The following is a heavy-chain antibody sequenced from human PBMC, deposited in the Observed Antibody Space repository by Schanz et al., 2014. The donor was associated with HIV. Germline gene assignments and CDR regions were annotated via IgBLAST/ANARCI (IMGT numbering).Heavy chain of an antibody. CDR3: AREILGLPLVNY. D-gene: IGHD2-15*01. CDR2: MHEDGSKK. CDR1: GFTFRNYW. J-gene: IGHJ4*02. Sequence: VRLVESGGALVPPGGSLRLSCAASGFTFRNYWVTWVRHTPDKRLEWVANMHEDGSKKYYLDSVKGRFTISRDNANNSLFLLMDRLRGDDTAVYFCAREILGLPLVNYWGQGTLVTVSS. V-gene: IGHV3-7*01.